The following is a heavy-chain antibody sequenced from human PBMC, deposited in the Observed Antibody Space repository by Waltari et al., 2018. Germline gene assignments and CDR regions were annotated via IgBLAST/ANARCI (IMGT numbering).Heavy chain of an antibody. Sequence: EVQLLESGGGVEPPGGFMRLSCAASGFTFSAQPMGWVRQAPGKGPEWVSLILGGDKTYFADSVRGRFTMSRDNSKNMMFLYMSDLTVEDTAIYYCAKGYWSIGTSTGNYFDSWGRGTLVTVSS. J-gene: IGHJ4*02. CDR2: ILGGDKT. V-gene: IGHV3-23*01. CDR1: GFTFSAQP. CDR3: AKGYWSIGTSTGNYFDS. D-gene: IGHD2-21*01.